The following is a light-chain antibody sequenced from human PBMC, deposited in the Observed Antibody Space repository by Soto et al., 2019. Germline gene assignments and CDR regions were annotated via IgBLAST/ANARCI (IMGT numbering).Light chain of an antibody. J-gene: IGLJ2*01. CDR1: SSDVGSYNL. CDR2: EGS. V-gene: IGLV2-23*03. Sequence: QSALTQPASGSGAPGQSITISCTGTSSDVGSYNLVSWYQQHPGKAPKLMIYEGSKRPSGVSNRFSGSKSGNTASLTISGLQAEDEADYYCCSYAGSSTFVVFGGGTQLTV. CDR3: CSYAGSSTFVV.